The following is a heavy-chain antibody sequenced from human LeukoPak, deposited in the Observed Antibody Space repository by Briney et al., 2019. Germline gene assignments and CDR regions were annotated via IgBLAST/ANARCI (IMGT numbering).Heavy chain of an antibody. V-gene: IGHV3-11*03. D-gene: IGHD2-15*01. CDR2: ISSSSSYT. J-gene: IGHJ6*02. CDR1: GFTFSDYY. CDR3: ARRQVVGGNYYGIDV. Sequence: PGGSLRLSCAASGFTFSDYYMSWIRQAPGKGLEWVSYISSSSSYTNYAESVKGRFTISRDNAKKSLYLQMNSLRAEDTAVYYCARRQVVGGNYYGIDVWGQGTTVTVSS.